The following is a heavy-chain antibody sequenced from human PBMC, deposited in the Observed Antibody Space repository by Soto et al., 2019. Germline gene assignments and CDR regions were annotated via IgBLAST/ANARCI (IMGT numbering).Heavy chain of an antibody. CDR2: VYSTGGT. CDR3: VRQGIGTLPGLVDV. J-gene: IGHJ6*02. V-gene: IGHV4-59*08. D-gene: IGHD3-10*01. Sequence: QVQLQQSGPGLVKPSETLSLTCSVSSGPSSSHNWGWIRQPPGRGLEWIGYVYSTGGTSYNPSLKSRVTISADTSTNHISLTLTSVTAADTAVYYCVRQGIGTLPGLVDVWVQGTTVRVSS. CDR1: SGPSSSHN.